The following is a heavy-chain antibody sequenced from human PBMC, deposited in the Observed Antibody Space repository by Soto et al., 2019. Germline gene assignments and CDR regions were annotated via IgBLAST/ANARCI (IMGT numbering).Heavy chain of an antibody. D-gene: IGHD3-22*01. CDR3: ARWVDSSGFDS. J-gene: IGHJ4*02. V-gene: IGHV4-59*01. CDR1: GGSISSYY. Sequence: QVQLQESGPGLVKPSETLSLTCTVSGGSISSYYWSWIRQPPGKGLEWIGYIYYSGSTNYNPSLKSRVTLSVDTSKIQFSLKLSSVTAADTAVYYCARWVDSSGFDSWGQGTLVTVSS. CDR2: IYYSGST.